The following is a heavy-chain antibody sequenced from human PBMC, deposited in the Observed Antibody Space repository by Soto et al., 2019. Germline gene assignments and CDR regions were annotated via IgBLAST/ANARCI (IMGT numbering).Heavy chain of an antibody. D-gene: IGHD3-16*01. V-gene: IGHV3-30*03. Sequence: GGSLRLSCGAPGVTFKDYGMHWVRQAPGRGLEWVAVISYDGKQTYYADSVKGRFTISKDKSKRTLFLQMNSLRVDDTAVYYCARDGWGSNWYFDLWGRGTLVTVSS. CDR3: ARDGWGSNWYFDL. J-gene: IGHJ2*01. CDR1: GVTFKDYG. CDR2: ISYDGKQT.